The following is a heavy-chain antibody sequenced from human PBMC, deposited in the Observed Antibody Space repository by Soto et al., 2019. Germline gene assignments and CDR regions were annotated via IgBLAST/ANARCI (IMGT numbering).Heavy chain of an antibody. CDR3: ARDHGGYGTFDY. D-gene: IGHD1-26*01. CDR1: GYTFSSSA. Sequence: QVRLVQSGPEVKKPEASVKVSCNASGYTFSSSAISWVRQAPAQGPEWMGWISSSGVTNYAQNFQGRVTLTVDSSTTTAYMEVWSLSSADTAIYYYARDHGGYGTFDYWGQGTLVTVSS. CDR2: ISSSGVT. J-gene: IGHJ4*02. V-gene: IGHV1-18*04.